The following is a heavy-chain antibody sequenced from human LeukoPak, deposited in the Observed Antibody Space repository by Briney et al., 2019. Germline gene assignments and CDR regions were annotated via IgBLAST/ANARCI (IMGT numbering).Heavy chain of an antibody. Sequence: GASVKVSCKASGGTFSSYAISWVRQAPGQGLEWMGRIIPILGIANYAQKFQGRVTITADKSTSTAYMELSSLRSEDTAVYYCARGRRYYGSGSYYNWFDPWGQGTLVTVSS. CDR3: ARGRRYYGSGSYYNWFDP. J-gene: IGHJ5*02. CDR2: IIPILGIA. CDR1: GGTFSSYA. V-gene: IGHV1-69*04. D-gene: IGHD3-10*01.